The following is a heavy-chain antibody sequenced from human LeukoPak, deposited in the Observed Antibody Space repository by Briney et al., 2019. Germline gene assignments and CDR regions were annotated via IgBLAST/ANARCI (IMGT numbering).Heavy chain of an antibody. J-gene: IGHJ4*02. Sequence: PGGSLRLSCAASGFTFSIYAMTWVRQAPGKGLEWVSAISGSGGSTYYADSVKGRFTISRDNSKNTLYLQMNSLRAEDTAVYYCAKDGYGSGSAYYFDYWGQGTLVTVSS. CDR3: AKDGYGSGSAYYFDY. V-gene: IGHV3-23*01. CDR1: GFTFSIYA. D-gene: IGHD3-10*01. CDR2: ISGSGGST.